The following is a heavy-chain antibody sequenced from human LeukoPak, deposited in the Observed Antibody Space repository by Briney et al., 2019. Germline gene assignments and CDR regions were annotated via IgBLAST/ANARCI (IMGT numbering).Heavy chain of an antibody. D-gene: IGHD4-17*01. Sequence: GGSPRLSCAASGFTFSSYSMNWVRQAPGKGQEWVSSISSSSSYIYYADSVKGRFTISRDNAKNSLYLQMNSLRAEDTAVYYCAREDYGDFYYGMDVWGKGTTVTVSS. J-gene: IGHJ6*04. V-gene: IGHV3-21*01. CDR1: GFTFSSYS. CDR3: AREDYGDFYYGMDV. CDR2: ISSSSSYI.